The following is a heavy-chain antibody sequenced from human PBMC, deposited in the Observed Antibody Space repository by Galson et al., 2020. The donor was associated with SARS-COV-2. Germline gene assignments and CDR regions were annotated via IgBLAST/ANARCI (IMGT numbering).Heavy chain of an antibody. Sequence: GESLKISCAASGFIFSNLWMSWVRQAPGKGLEWVANIKYDGNERNYLDSVKGRFTISRDNVKNSLYLQMNSLRAEDTAVYYCVREETLDAFDVWGHGTVVTVSS. CDR1: GFIFSNLW. V-gene: IGHV3-7*01. CDR3: VREETLDAFDV. J-gene: IGHJ3*01. CDR2: IKYDGNER.